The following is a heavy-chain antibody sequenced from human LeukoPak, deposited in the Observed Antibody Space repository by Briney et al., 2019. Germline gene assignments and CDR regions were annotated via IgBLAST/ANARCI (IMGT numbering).Heavy chain of an antibody. J-gene: IGHJ4*02. Sequence: GGSLRLSCAASGFTFSSYAMNWVGQAPGKGLVWVSRIASDGSSTTYADSVKGRFSISRDNAKNTLYLQMNSLRVEDTAVYYCARGRPHGNNYWGQGTLVTVSS. CDR2: IASDGSST. CDR3: ARGRPHGNNY. D-gene: IGHD2-15*01. V-gene: IGHV3-74*01. CDR1: GFTFSSYA.